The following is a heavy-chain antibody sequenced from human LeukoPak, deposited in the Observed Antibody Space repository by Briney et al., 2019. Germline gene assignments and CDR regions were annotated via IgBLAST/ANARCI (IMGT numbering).Heavy chain of an antibody. J-gene: IGHJ5*02. V-gene: IGHV4-39*01. Sequence: SETLSLTCTVSGGSLSSSSTYWGWIRPPPGTGLEWIGTFYYGGSTYYNPSLKSRVTISVDASKNQFSLKLSSVTAADTAFYYCGRQGVAARRPNWFGPWGQGNLVTVSS. D-gene: IGHD6-6*01. CDR1: GGSLSSSSTY. CDR3: GRQGVAARRPNWFGP. CDR2: FYYGGST.